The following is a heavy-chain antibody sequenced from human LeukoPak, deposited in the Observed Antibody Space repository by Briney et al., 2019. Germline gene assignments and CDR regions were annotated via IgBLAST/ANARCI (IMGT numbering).Heavy chain of an antibody. CDR1: GFTFSNAW. V-gene: IGHV3-15*01. D-gene: IGHD6-13*01. J-gene: IGHJ4*02. CDR2: IKSKTDGGTT. Sequence: GGSLRLSCAASGFTFSNAWMSWVRQAPGKGLEWAGRIKSKTDGGTTDYAAPVKGRFTISRDDSKNTLYLQMNSLKTEDTGVYYCTTIAAAGQADYWGQGTLVTVSS. CDR3: TTIAAAGQADY.